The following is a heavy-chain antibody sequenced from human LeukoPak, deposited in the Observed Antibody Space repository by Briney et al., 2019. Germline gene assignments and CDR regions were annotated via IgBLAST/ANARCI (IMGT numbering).Heavy chain of an antibody. CDR1: GGSISSSSYY. CDR2: IYYSGST. Sequence: PSETLSLTCTVSGGSISSSSYYWGWIRQPPGKGLEWIGSIYYSGSTYYNPSLKSRVTISVDTSKNQFSLKLSSVTAADTAVYYCARIPTMTFFDYWGQGTLVTASS. D-gene: IGHD4-17*01. J-gene: IGHJ4*02. CDR3: ARIPTMTFFDY. V-gene: IGHV4-39*01.